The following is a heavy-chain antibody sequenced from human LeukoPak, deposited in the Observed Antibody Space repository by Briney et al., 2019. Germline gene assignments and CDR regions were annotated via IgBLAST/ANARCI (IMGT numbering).Heavy chain of an antibody. D-gene: IGHD6-13*01. V-gene: IGHV3-64*01. J-gene: IGHJ4*02. Sequence: GWSLRLSCAASGFTFSSYAMHWVRQAPGKGLEYVSAISSNGGSTYYANSVKGRFTISRDNSKNTLYLQMGSLRAEDMAVYYCASSEQQLVLYYWGQGTLVAVSS. CDR1: GFTFSSYA. CDR2: ISSNGGST. CDR3: ASSEQQLVLYY.